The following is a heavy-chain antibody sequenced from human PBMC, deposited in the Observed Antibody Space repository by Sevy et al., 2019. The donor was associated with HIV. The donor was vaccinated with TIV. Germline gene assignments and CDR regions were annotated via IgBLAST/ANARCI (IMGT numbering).Heavy chain of an antibody. CDR2: ISAYNGNT. Sequence: ASVKVSCKASGYTFTSYGISWVRQAPGQGLEWMGWISAYNGNTNYAQKLQGRVTMTTDTSTSTAYMELRSLRSDDTAVYYCARDVIVATIRYYYYGMDVWGQGTTVNVSS. D-gene: IGHD5-12*01. J-gene: IGHJ6*02. V-gene: IGHV1-18*04. CDR3: ARDVIVATIRYYYYGMDV. CDR1: GYTFTSYG.